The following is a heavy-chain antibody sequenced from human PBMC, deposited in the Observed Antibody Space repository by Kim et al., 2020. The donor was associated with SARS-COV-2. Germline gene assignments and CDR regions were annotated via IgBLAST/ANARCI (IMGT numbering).Heavy chain of an antibody. D-gene: IGHD2-2*02. V-gene: IGHV5-51*01. Sequence: GESLKISCKGSGYSFTSYWIGWVRQMPGKGLEWMGIIYPGDSDTRYSPSFQGQVTISADKSISTAYLQWSSLKASDTAMYYCARAGSSTSCYNCGFDPWGQGTLVTVSS. J-gene: IGHJ5*02. CDR3: ARAGSSTSCYNCGFDP. CDR1: GYSFTSYW. CDR2: IYPGDSDT.